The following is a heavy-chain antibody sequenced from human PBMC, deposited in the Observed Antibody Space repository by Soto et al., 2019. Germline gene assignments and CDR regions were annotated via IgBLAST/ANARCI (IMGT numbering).Heavy chain of an antibody. Sequence: QVQLVQSGAEVKKPGASVKVSCKVSGYTLTELSMHWVRQAPGKGLEWMGGFDPEDGETIYAQKFQGRVTMTEDTSTDTAYMELSSLRSEDTAVYYCAARPLRYFDWLPEFDYWGQGTLVTVSS. CDR1: GYTLTELS. CDR3: AARPLRYFDWLPEFDY. J-gene: IGHJ4*02. D-gene: IGHD3-9*01. V-gene: IGHV1-24*01. CDR2: FDPEDGET.